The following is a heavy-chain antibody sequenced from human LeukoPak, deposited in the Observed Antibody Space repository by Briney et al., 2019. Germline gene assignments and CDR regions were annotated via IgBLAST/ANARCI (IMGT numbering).Heavy chain of an antibody. J-gene: IGHJ1*01. CDR2: IYFSGST. Sequence: SETLSLTCTVSGGSISCYYWSWLRQPPRKGVEWIGYIYFSGSTNYNPSLKSRVTISVDTSKNQFSLKPSSVTAADTAVYYCARNAYYYDSSGHGRWYFQHWGQGTLVTVSS. V-gene: IGHV4-59*01. D-gene: IGHD3-22*01. CDR3: ARNAYYYDSSGHGRWYFQH. CDR1: GGSISCYY.